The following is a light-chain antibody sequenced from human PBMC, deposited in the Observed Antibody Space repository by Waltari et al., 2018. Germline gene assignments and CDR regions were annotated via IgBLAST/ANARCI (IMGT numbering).Light chain of an antibody. CDR3: QQRSTWPWT. CDR2: DTS. CDR1: QGVSSY. J-gene: IGKJ1*01. V-gene: IGKV3D-11*01. Sequence: EIVLTQSPATLSLSPGERATLPCRASQGVSSYLAWYQQKPGQAPRLLIYDTSNRATGIPARFSGSGPGPDFTLTISSLEPEDFAVYYCQQRSTWPWTFGQGTKVEIK.